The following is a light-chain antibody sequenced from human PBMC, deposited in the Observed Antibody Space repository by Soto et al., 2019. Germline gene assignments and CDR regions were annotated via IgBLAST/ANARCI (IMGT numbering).Light chain of an antibody. CDR1: SSDVGSYNY. CDR3: SSYTSISTYV. Sequence: QSVLTQPASVSGSPGQSITISCTGTSSDVGSYNYVSWYQQHPGKAPKVMIYEVSNRPSGVSNRFSGSKSGNTASLTISGLQAEDEADYYCSSYTSISTYVFGTGTKVTVL. J-gene: IGLJ1*01. CDR2: EVS. V-gene: IGLV2-14*01.